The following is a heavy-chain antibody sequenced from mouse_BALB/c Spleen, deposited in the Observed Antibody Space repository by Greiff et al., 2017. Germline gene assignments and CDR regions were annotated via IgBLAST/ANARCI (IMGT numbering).Heavy chain of an antibody. CDR2: ISYSGST. V-gene: IGHV3-2*02. J-gene: IGHJ4*01. Sequence: VQLQQSGPGLVKPSQSLSLTCTVTGYSITSDYAWNWIRQFPGNKLEWMGYISYSGSTSYNPSLKSRISITRDTSKNQFFLQLNSVTTEDTATYYCARGAYYGSSYGYAMDYWGQGTSVTVSS. D-gene: IGHD1-1*01. CDR3: ARGAYYGSSYGYAMDY. CDR1: GYSITSDYA.